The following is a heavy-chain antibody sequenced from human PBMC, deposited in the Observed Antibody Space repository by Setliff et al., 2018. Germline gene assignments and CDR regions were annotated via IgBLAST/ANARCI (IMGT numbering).Heavy chain of an antibody. CDR1: GGSFSGNY. V-gene: IGHV4-59*01. D-gene: IGHD3-10*01. CDR3: ARALLWFGEGMDV. Sequence: PSETLSLTCAVYGGSFSGNYWSWIRQPPGKGLEWVGYMYNSGNTNYNPSLRRRVAISVDKSKNQFSLKLSSVTAADTAVYYCARALLWFGEGMDVWGKGTTVTVSS. CDR2: MYNSGNT. J-gene: IGHJ6*03.